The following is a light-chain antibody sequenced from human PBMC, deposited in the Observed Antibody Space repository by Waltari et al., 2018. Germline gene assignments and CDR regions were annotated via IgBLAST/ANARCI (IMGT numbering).Light chain of an antibody. V-gene: IGKV1-39*01. J-gene: IGKJ2*01. Sequence: DIQMTQSPSSLSASVGDSVTITCRASQSISTYLNWYQHKKGKAPKLLIYAASTLQSGVPSRFGGSGSETDFTLTINSLQPEDFATYYCQETFSSFPAFGQGTKLAIK. CDR3: QETFSSFPA. CDR1: QSISTY. CDR2: AAS.